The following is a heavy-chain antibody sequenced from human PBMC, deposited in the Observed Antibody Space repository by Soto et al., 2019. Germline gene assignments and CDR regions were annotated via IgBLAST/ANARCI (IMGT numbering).Heavy chain of an antibody. V-gene: IGHV4-4*02. CDR3: ARDLGSYYDTGDWFDP. CDR2: IYHSGST. Sequence: PSETLSLTCAVSGGSISSSNWWSWVRQPPGKGLEWIGEIYHSGSTNYNPSLKSRVTISVDKSKNQFSLKLSSVTAADTAVYYCARDLGSYYDTGDWFDPWGQGTLVTVS. D-gene: IGHD3-22*01. CDR1: GGSISSSNW. J-gene: IGHJ5*02.